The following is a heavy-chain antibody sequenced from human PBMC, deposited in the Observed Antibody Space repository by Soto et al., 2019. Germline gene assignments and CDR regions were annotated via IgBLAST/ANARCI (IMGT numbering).Heavy chain of an antibody. J-gene: IGHJ4*02. CDR3: ARDLNHPYSYGAVYLPY. V-gene: IGHV1-18*01. Sequence: QVQLVQSGAEVKKPGASVKVSCKASGYTFTSYGISWVRQAPGQGLEWMGWISAYNGNTTYAQKLQGRVTMTTDTSTSTAYMELRSLRSDDTAVYYCARDLNHPYSYGAVYLPYWGQGTLVTVSS. CDR1: GYTFTSYG. CDR2: ISAYNGNT. D-gene: IGHD5-18*01.